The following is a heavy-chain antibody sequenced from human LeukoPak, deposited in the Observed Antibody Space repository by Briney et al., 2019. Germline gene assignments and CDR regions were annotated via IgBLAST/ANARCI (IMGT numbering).Heavy chain of an antibody. V-gene: IGHV3-21*01. CDR1: GFTLSSDW. CDR2: ISSSSSYI. J-gene: IGHJ4*02. D-gene: IGHD3-16*01. CDR3: ARESRLGELPFPDY. Sequence: GGSLRLSCVVSGFTLSSDWMSWVRQAPGKGLEWVSSISSSSSYIYYADSVKGRFTISRDNAKNSLYLQMNSLRAEDTAVYYCARESRLGELPFPDYWGQGTLVTVSS.